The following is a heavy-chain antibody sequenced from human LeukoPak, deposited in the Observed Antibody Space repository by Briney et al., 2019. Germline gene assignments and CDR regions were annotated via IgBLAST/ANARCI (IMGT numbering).Heavy chain of an antibody. Sequence: GASVKVSCKASGYTFTGYYMHWVRQAPGQGLEWVGWINPNSGGTNYAQKFQGRVTMTRDTSISTAYMELSRLRSDDTAVYYCARDYYDSSGYYPLYYFDYWGQGTLVTVSS. J-gene: IGHJ4*02. CDR1: GYTFTGYY. V-gene: IGHV1-2*02. D-gene: IGHD3-22*01. CDR2: INPNSGGT. CDR3: ARDYYDSSGYYPLYYFDY.